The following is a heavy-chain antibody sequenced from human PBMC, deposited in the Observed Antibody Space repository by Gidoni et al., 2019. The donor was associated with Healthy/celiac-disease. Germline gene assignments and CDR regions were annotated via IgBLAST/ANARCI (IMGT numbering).Heavy chain of an antibody. Sequence: EVPLLESGGGVVQPGGSLRLSCAASGFTFSSYAMSWVRQAPGKGLEWVSAISGSGGSTYYADSVKGRFTISRDNSKNTLYLQMNSLRAEDTAVYYCARALDYGDYKSYDYYYYYMDVWGKGTTVTVSS. CDR2: ISGSGGST. CDR3: ARALDYGDYKSYDYYYYYMDV. D-gene: IGHD4-17*01. V-gene: IGHV3-23*01. J-gene: IGHJ6*03. CDR1: GFTFSSYA.